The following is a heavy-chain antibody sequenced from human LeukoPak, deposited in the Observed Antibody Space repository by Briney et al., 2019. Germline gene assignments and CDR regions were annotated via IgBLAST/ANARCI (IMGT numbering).Heavy chain of an antibody. CDR2: INPYNGNT. CDR3: ARGEDRFDP. J-gene: IGHJ5*02. V-gene: IGHV1-18*01. CDR1: GYMFINSG. Sequence: ASVKVSCQASGYMFINSGINWVRQAPGQELEWMGWINPYNGNTNYLQKFQGRVTMTTDTSTSTAYMEVRSLRTDDTAVYYCARGEDRFDPWGQGTLVTVSS. D-gene: IGHD1-26*01.